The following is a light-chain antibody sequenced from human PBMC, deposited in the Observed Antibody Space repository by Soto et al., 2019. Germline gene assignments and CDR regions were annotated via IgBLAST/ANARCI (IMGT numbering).Light chain of an antibody. CDR3: QQYNNWPPLT. J-gene: IGKJ4*01. Sequence: EIVMTQSPATLSVPPEERATLSCTATQSVSGNLAWYQQKPGQAPRLLIYGASTRATGRPARLSGSGSGTEVTHVISSVQSEDFAVYYCQQYNNWPPLTFGGGTKVEIK. V-gene: IGKV3-15*01. CDR1: QSVSGN. CDR2: GAS.